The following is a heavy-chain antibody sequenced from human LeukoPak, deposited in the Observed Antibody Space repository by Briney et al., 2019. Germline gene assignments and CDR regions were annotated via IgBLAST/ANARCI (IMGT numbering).Heavy chain of an antibody. D-gene: IGHD2-2*01. CDR2: ISYTGSI. J-gene: IGHJ4*02. CDR1: GGSISSRNYY. Sequence: SETLSLTCTVSGGSISSRNYYWAWIRQPPGKGLDWIGSISYTGSIFHNPSLKSRVTISVDTSKNQFSLKLSSVTAADTAIYYCARAERSGTSFPWDYWGQGTLVTVS. CDR3: ARAERSGTSFPWDY. V-gene: IGHV4-39*01.